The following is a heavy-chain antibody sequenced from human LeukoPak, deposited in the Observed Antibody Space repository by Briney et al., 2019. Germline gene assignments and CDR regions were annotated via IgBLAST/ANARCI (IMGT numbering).Heavy chain of an antibody. Sequence: HPGGSLRLSCAASGFTFSSYAMSWVRQAPGKGLEWVSAISGSGGSTYYADSVKGRFTISRDNSKKTLDLRMNSLKAEDRAVYYCAKGRDTAMVLVPRRRGMDVWGQGTTVTVSS. J-gene: IGHJ6*02. CDR2: ISGSGGST. CDR3: AKGRDTAMVLVPRRRGMDV. V-gene: IGHV3-23*01. D-gene: IGHD5-18*01. CDR1: GFTFSSYA.